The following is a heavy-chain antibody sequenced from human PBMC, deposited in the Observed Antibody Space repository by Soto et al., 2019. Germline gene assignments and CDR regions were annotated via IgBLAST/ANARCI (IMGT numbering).Heavy chain of an antibody. CDR1: GFTFSDHY. D-gene: IGHD5-18*01. J-gene: IGHJ5*02. Sequence: EVQLVESGGGLVQPGGFLRLSCAASGFTFSDHYMDWVRQAPGKGLEWVGRIRNKANSYTTEYAASVKGRFTISRDDSKNSLYLQMNSLKTEDTAVYYCARVDTAWHNWFDPWGQGTLVTVSS. CDR2: IRNKANSYTT. CDR3: ARVDTAWHNWFDP. V-gene: IGHV3-72*01.